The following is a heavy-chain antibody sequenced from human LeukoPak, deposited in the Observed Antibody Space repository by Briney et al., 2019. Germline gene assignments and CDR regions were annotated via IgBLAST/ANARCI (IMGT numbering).Heavy chain of an antibody. CDR3: ARDLGYYDSSGYYSC. J-gene: IGHJ4*02. D-gene: IGHD3-22*01. V-gene: IGHV3-30*04. CDR2: ISYDGSNK. CDR1: GFTFSSYA. Sequence: GGSLRLSCAASGFTFSSYAMHWVRQAPGKGLEWVAVISYDGSNKYYADSVKGRFTISRDNSKNTLYLQMNSLRAEDTAVYYCARDLGYYDSSGYYSCWGQGTLVTVSS.